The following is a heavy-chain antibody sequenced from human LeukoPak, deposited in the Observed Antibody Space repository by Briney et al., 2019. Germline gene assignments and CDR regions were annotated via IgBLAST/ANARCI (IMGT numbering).Heavy chain of an antibody. V-gene: IGHV4-34*01. CDR3: ARGSDIRYYGRDV. Sequence: SETLSLTCAVYGGSFSGYNWCRIPAPPGKGLEWIGEINHGGSTKYTPSPKSRATIPLAASKNPLSLKLSSVTAADTAVYYCARGSDIRYYGRDVWGKGTTVSVSS. J-gene: IGHJ6*04. CDR1: GGSFSGYN. D-gene: IGHD2-15*01. CDR2: INHGGST.